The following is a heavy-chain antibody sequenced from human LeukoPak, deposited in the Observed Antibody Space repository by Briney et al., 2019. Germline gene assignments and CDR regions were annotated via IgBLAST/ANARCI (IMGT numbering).Heavy chain of an antibody. CDR3: ARDNDSSGYYWDDAFDI. D-gene: IGHD3-22*01. V-gene: IGHV4-30-4*08. J-gene: IGHJ3*02. Sequence: SQTLSLTCTVSGGSISSGDYYWSWIRQPPGKGLEWIGYIYYSGSTYYNPSLKSRVTISVDTYKNQFSLKLSSVTAADTAVYYCARDNDSSGYYWDDAFDIWGQGTMVTVSS. CDR2: IYYSGST. CDR1: GGSISSGDYY.